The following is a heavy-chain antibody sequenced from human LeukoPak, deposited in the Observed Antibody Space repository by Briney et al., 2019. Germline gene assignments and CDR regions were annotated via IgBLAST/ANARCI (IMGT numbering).Heavy chain of an antibody. CDR1: GFTFRSYE. CDR3: ARRAIVTGHTDVFDI. Sequence: GESLTLSCAASGFTFRSYEMNWVRQAPGKGLEWVAYISSNGNSKYYADSVKGRFTISRDNAKNSLYLQMYSLRAHDPAVYCCARRAIVTGHTDVFDIWGQGTEVTVSS. D-gene: IGHD3-9*01. V-gene: IGHV3-48*03. CDR2: ISSNGNSK. J-gene: IGHJ3*02.